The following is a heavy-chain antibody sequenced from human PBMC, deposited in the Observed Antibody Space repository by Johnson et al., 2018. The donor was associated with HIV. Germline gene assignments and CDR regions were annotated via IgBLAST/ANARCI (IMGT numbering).Heavy chain of an antibody. CDR2: IYSGGST. D-gene: IGHD3-22*01. CDR1: GFTVSTNY. V-gene: IGHV3-66*04. CDR3: ARLGKRITMIVVVTDAFDI. Sequence: VQLVESGGGLVQPGGSLRLSCAASGFTVSTNYMSWVRQAPGKGLEWVSVIYSGGSTYYADSVKGRFTISRDNSKNTLYLQMNSLRAEDTAVYYCARLGKRITMIVVVTDAFDIWGQGTMVTVSS. J-gene: IGHJ3*02.